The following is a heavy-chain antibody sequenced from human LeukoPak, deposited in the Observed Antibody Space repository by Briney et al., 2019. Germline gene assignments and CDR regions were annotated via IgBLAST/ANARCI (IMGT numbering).Heavy chain of an antibody. CDR1: GGTFSSYA. V-gene: IGHV1-69*01. D-gene: IGHD6-19*01. Sequence: SVKVSCKASGGTFSSYAISWVRQAPGQGLEWMGGIIPIFGTANYAQKFQGRVTITADESTSTAYMELSSLRSEDTAVYYCASRLEYSSGWYLPFDPWGQGTLVTVSS. CDR2: IIPIFGTA. J-gene: IGHJ5*02. CDR3: ASRLEYSSGWYLPFDP.